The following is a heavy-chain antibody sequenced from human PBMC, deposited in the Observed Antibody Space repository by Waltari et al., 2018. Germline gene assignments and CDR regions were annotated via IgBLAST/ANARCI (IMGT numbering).Heavy chain of an antibody. V-gene: IGHV3-30-3*01. CDR1: GFTFSSYA. D-gene: IGHD6-19*01. J-gene: IGHJ4*02. Sequence: QVQLVESGGGVVQPGRSLRLSCAASGFTFSSYAMHWFRQAPGKGLEWVAVISFDGSNKYYAGSVKGRFTISRDNSRNTEYLQMNSLRAEDTAVYYCAVAVAGPYYFDYWGPGTLVTVSS. CDR2: ISFDGSNK. CDR3: AVAVAGPYYFDY.